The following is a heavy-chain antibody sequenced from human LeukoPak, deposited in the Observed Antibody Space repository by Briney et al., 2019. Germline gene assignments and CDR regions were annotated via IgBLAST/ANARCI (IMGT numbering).Heavy chain of an antibody. J-gene: IGHJ4*02. CDR3: ARLTRLSTSPDRYYLDY. D-gene: IGHD6-6*01. V-gene: IGHV4-4*09. Sequence: LRLSCAASGFTFSDYYMSWIRQAPGKGLEWIGYIYTSGGTNYIPSLKGRVTISIDTSKNQFSLKLSSVTAADSAVYYCARLTRLSTSPDRYYLDYWGQGTLVTVSS. CDR2: IYTSGGT. CDR1: GFTFSDYY.